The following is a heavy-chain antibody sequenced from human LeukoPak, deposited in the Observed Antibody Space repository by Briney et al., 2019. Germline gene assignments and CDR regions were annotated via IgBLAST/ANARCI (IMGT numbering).Heavy chain of an antibody. D-gene: IGHD2-2*01. Sequence: PSQTLSLTCTVSGGSISSGDYYWSWIRQPPGKGLEWIGYIYYSGSTYYNPSLKSRVTISVDTSKNQFSLKLSSVTAADTAVYYCARDSDCSSTSCNTLDYWGQGTLVTVSS. CDR2: IYYSGST. CDR1: GGSISSGDYY. CDR3: ARDSDCSSTSCNTLDY. J-gene: IGHJ4*02. V-gene: IGHV4-30-4*08.